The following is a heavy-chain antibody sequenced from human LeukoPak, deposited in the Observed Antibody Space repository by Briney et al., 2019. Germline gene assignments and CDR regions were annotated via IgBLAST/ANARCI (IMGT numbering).Heavy chain of an antibody. V-gene: IGHV3-30*18. Sequence: GGSLRLSCAASGFTFSSYGMHWVRQAPGKGLEWVAVISYDGSNKYYADSVKGRFTISRDNSKNTLYQQMNSLRAEDTAVYYCAKDTSIVGATSNDYWGQGTLVTVSS. J-gene: IGHJ4*02. CDR2: ISYDGSNK. CDR1: GFTFSSYG. CDR3: AKDTSIVGATSNDY. D-gene: IGHD1-26*01.